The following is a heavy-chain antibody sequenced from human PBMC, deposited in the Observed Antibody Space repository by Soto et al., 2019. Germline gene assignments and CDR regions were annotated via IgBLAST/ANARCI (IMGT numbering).Heavy chain of an antibody. D-gene: IGHD3-16*01. CDR1: GGSISSSSYY. J-gene: IGHJ4*02. V-gene: IGHV4-39*01. CDR2: IYYSGST. Sequence: PSETLSLTCTVPGGSISSSSYYWGWIRQPPGKGLEWIGSIYYSGSTYYNPSLKSRVTISVDTSKNQFSLKLSSVTAADTAVYYCARQIQYYDYIWGSTAGVDYWGQGTLVTVSS. CDR3: ARQIQYYDYIWGSTAGVDY.